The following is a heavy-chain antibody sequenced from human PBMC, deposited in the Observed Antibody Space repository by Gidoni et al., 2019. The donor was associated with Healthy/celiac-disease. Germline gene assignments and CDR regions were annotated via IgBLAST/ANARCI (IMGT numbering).Heavy chain of an antibody. CDR3: AREVEGNYFDY. CDR1: GFTFSSYG. D-gene: IGHD2-2*01. J-gene: IGHJ4*02. CDR2: IWYDGSNK. Sequence: QVQLVESGGGVVQPGRSLRLSCAASGFTFSSYGMHWVRQAPGKGLEWVAVIWYDGSNKYYADSVKGRFTISRDNSKNTLYLQMNSLRAEDTAVYYCAREVEGNYFDYWGQGTLVTVSS. V-gene: IGHV3-33*01.